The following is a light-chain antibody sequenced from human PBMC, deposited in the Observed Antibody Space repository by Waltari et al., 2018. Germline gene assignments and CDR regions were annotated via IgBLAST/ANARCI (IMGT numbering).Light chain of an antibody. V-gene: IGKV1-16*02. J-gene: IGKJ4*01. CDR1: QDISNY. CDR3: QQRSNWPQT. CDR2: AAS. Sequence: DIQMTQSPSSLSASVGDRVTITCRASQDISNYLAWFQQEPGKAPKSLISAASSLQSGVPSKFSGSGSGTDFTLTISSLEPEDFAVYYCQQRSNWPQTFGGGTKVEIK.